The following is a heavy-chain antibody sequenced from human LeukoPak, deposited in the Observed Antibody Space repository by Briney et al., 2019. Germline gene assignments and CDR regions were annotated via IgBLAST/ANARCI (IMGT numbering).Heavy chain of an antibody. D-gene: IGHD3-16*02. J-gene: IGHJ3*02. CDR2: IYTSGST. V-gene: IGHV4-4*07. CDR1: GGSISSYY. CDR3: ARAKDNYRGNDAFDI. Sequence: KTSETLSLTCTVSGGSISSYYWSWIRQPAGKGLEWIGRIYTSGSTNYNPFLKSRVTMSVDTSKNQFSLKLSSVTAADTAVYYCARAKDNYRGNDAFDIWGQGTMVTVSS.